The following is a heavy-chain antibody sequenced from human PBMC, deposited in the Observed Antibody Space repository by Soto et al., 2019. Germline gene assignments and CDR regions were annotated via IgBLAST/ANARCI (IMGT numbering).Heavy chain of an antibody. CDR1: GFTFTSSA. J-gene: IGHJ4*02. V-gene: IGHV1-58*01. CDR3: AADARDGYTLDY. Sequence: QMQLVQSGPEVKKPGTSVKVSCKASGFTFTSSAVQRVRQARGQRLEWIGWIVVGSGNTNYAQKFQERVTITRDMSTGTAYRELSSLRSEDTAVYYCAADARDGYTLDYWGQGTLVTVSS. CDR2: IVVGSGNT. D-gene: IGHD5-12*01.